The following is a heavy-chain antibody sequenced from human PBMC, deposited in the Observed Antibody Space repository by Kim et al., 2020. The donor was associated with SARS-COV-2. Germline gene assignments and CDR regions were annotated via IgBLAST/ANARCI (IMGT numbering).Heavy chain of an antibody. D-gene: IGHD1-26*01. V-gene: IGHV3-33*01. J-gene: IGHJ6*03. Sequence: GGSLRLSCAASGFTFSSYGMHWVRQAPGKGLEWVAVIWYDGSNKYYADSVKGRFTISRDNSKNTLYLQMNSLRAEDTAVYYCARDGSYHYYYYYMDVWGKGTTVTVYS. CDR2: IWYDGSNK. CDR1: GFTFSSYG. CDR3: ARDGSYHYYYYYMDV.